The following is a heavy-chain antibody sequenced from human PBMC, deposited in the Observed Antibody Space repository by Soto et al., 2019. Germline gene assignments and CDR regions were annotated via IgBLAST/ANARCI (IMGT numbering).Heavy chain of an antibody. V-gene: IGHV3-23*01. CDR3: AKDSTMVRGVSDYYYYYGMDV. CDR1: GFTFSSYA. J-gene: IGHJ6*02. CDR2: ISGSGGST. D-gene: IGHD3-10*01. Sequence: HPGGSLRLSCAASGFTFSSYAMSWVRQAPGKGLEWVSAISGSGGSTYYADSVKGRFTISRDNSKNTLYLQMNSLRAEDTAVYYCAKDSTMVRGVSDYYYYYGMDVWGQGTTVTVSS.